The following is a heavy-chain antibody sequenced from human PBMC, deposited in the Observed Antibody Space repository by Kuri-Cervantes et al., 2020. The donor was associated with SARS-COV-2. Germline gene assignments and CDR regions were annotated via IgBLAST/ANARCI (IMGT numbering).Heavy chain of an antibody. CDR1: AFTFSSYA. J-gene: IGHJ4*02. Sequence: GESLKISCAASAFTFSSYAIHWVRQAPGKGLEWVAIISYDGRNKYYADSVKGRFTISRDNSKNTLYLQMNSLRAEDTAVYYCARDRVGVHDYWGQGTLVTVSS. D-gene: IGHD2-21*01. CDR3: ARDRVGVHDY. V-gene: IGHV3-30*04. CDR2: ISYDGRNK.